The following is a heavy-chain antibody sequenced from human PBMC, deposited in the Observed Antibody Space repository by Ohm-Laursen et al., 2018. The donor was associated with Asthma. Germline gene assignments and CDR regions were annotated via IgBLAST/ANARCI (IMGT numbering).Heavy chain of an antibody. CDR1: GFTFSSYA. Sequence: SLRLSCSASGFTFSSYAMDWVRQAPGKGLEWVGFISYDGSKKYYADSVKGRFPISRDNPKNTLYLQMNSLRPEDTAVYYCAKDIYYYDSSGYLFDYWGQGTLVTVSS. D-gene: IGHD3-22*01. CDR3: AKDIYYYDSSGYLFDY. CDR2: ISYDGSKK. V-gene: IGHV3-30*18. J-gene: IGHJ4*02.